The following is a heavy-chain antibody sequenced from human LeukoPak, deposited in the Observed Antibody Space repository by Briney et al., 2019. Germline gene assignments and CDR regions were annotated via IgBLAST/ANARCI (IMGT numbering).Heavy chain of an antibody. V-gene: IGHV1-2*02. CDR2: INPDSGDT. CDR1: GYTFTVHY. J-gene: IGHJ4*02. CDR3: ARSSWDPYYFDY. D-gene: IGHD1-26*01. Sequence: ASVKVSYKASGYTFTVHYMHWVRQAPGQGLEWMGWINPDSGDTNYAQKFQGRVTMTRDTSISTAYMELSRLRSDDTAVYYCARSSWDPYYFDYWGQGTLVTVSS.